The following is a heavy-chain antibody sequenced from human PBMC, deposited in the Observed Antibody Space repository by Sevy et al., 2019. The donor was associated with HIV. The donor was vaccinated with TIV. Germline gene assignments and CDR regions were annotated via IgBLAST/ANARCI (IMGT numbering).Heavy chain of an antibody. CDR2: FDPEDDET. Sequence: ASVKVSCKVSGYTLTQLSMHWVRQVPGKGLEWMGSFDPEDDETIYAQKFQGRVTMTEDTSTKTAYMELSSLRSEDTAVYYCATTKDYYENSGDPFDYWGQGTLVTVSS. J-gene: IGHJ4*02. CDR1: GYTLTQLS. D-gene: IGHD3-22*01. CDR3: ATTKDYYENSGDPFDY. V-gene: IGHV1-24*01.